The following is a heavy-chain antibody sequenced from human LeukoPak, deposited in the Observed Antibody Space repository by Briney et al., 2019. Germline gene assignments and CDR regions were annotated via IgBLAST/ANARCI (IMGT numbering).Heavy chain of an antibody. J-gene: IGHJ4*02. CDR1: GFTFIDHY. D-gene: IGHD4-17*01. V-gene: IGHV3-72*01. Sequence: GGSLRLSCEASGFTFIDHYMDWVRQAPGKGLEWVGRTTNKANSYTTEYAASVKGRFTISRDDSKNSLYLQMNSLKTEDTAVYYCARGHYGVQYYYWGQGTLVTVSS. CDR3: ARGHYGVQYYY. CDR2: TTNKANSYTT.